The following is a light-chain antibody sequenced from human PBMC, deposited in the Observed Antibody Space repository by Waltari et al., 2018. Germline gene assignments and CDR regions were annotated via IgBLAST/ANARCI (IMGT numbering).Light chain of an antibody. J-gene: IGLJ3*02. CDR1: SSNIGSNT. Sequence: QSVLTHPPSASGTPGQRVTISCSGSSSNIGSNTVNWYQQLPGTAPKLLIYSNNQRPSGVPDRLSGSKSGTSASLAISGLQSEDEADYYCAAWDDSLNGWVFGGGTKLTVL. V-gene: IGLV1-44*01. CDR2: SNN. CDR3: AAWDDSLNGWV.